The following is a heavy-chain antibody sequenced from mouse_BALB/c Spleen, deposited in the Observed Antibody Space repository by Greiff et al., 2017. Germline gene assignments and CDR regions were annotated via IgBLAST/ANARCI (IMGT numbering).Heavy chain of an antibody. CDR2: ISYDGSN. CDR3: ARDRYYAMDY. Sequence: EVQLQESGPGLVKPSQSLSLTCSVTGYSITSGYYWNWIRQFPGNKLEWMGYISYDGSNNYNPSLKNRISITRDTSKNQFFLKLNSVTTEDTATCYCARDRYYAMDYWGQGTSVTVSS. CDR1: GYSITSGYY. V-gene: IGHV3-6*02. J-gene: IGHJ4*01.